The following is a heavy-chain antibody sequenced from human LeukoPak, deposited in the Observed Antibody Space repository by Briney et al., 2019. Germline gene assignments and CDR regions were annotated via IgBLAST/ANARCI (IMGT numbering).Heavy chain of an antibody. CDR1: GGSISSGGYS. Sequence: SQTRSLTCAVSGGSISSGGYSWSWIRQPPGKGLEWIGYIYHSGSTYYNPSLKSRVTISVDRSKNQFSLKLSSVTAADTAVYYCARGSFGGYYYYYGMDVWGQGTTVTVSS. D-gene: IGHD2-15*01. V-gene: IGHV4-30-2*01. J-gene: IGHJ6*02. CDR3: ARGSFGGYYYYYGMDV. CDR2: IYHSGST.